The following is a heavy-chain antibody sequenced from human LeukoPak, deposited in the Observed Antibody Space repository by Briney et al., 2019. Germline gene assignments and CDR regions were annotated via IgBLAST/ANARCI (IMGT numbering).Heavy chain of an antibody. V-gene: IGHV1-2*02. CDR1: GDTFTAYF. Sequence: ASVKVSCKASGDTFTAYFMNWVPRAPGQELEGMGWINPKSGGTVYEQKFQGRVTMTRDTSSSTAYMELSRLRFDDTVVYYCARRPRITIFGVVMANDAFDIWGQGTMVTVSS. J-gene: IGHJ3*02. D-gene: IGHD3-3*01. CDR3: ARRPRITIFGVVMANDAFDI. CDR2: INPKSGGT.